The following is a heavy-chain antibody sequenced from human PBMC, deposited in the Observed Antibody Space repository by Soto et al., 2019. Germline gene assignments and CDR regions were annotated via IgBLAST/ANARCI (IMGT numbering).Heavy chain of an antibody. J-gene: IGHJ5*02. CDR1: GGTFSSYT. CDR3: ARAWQWLANWFDP. Sequence: ASVKVSCKASGGTFSSYTISWVRQAPGQGLEWMGRIIPILGIANYAQKFQGRVTITADKSTSTAYMELSSLRSEDMAVYYCARAWQWLANWFDPWGQGTLVTVSS. CDR2: IIPILGIA. D-gene: IGHD6-19*01. V-gene: IGHV1-69*02.